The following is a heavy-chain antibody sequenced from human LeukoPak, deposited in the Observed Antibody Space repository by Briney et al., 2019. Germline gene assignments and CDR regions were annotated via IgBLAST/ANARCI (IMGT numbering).Heavy chain of an antibody. CDR3: VRGEGWGYWYFDL. Sequence: GGSLRLSCAASGFTVRSNYLSWVRQAPGKGLEWVSVIYSGGSTDYADSVKGRFTISRDNSKNILYLQMNSLRSEDTAVYYCVRGEGWGYWYFDLWGRGTLVTVSS. CDR2: IYSGGST. J-gene: IGHJ2*01. V-gene: IGHV3-66*01. CDR1: GFTVRSNY. D-gene: IGHD3-16*01.